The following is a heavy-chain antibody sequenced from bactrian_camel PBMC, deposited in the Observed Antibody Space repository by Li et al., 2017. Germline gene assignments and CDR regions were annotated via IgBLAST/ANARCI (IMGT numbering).Heavy chain of an antibody. CDR3: ASDRVYFGLLPRYNY. V-gene: IGHV3S31*01. CDR1: KYTYSRC. CDR2: RTSGGGAT. D-gene: IGHD5*01. Sequence: VQLVESGGGSVQAGGSLRLSCAASKYTYSRCMGWFRQAPGKEREGVVVRTSGGGATYYADSVKGRFIISGDNANHILYLQMNSLTPEDTGMYHCASDRVYFGLLPRYNYWGQGTQVTVS. J-gene: IGHJ4*01.